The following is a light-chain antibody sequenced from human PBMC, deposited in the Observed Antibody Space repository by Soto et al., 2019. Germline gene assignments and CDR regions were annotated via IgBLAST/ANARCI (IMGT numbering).Light chain of an antibody. Sequence: SYELTQPPSVSVAPGQTARITCGGDTLASKGVHWYQQKPGQAPVLVVHDDSDRPSGIPERVSGSISWNTATLTISRVEAGDEADYYCQVWDSSTDQLYVFGTGTKLTVL. CDR3: QVWDSSTDQLYV. V-gene: IGLV3-21*02. J-gene: IGLJ1*01. CDR2: DDS. CDR1: TLASKG.